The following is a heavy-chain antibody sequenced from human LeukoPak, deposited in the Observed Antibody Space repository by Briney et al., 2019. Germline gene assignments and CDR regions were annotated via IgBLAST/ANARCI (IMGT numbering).Heavy chain of an antibody. Sequence: SETLSLTCAVYGGSFSGYYWSWLRQPPGKGLEWIGEINHSGSTNYNPSLKSRVTISVDTSKNQFSLKLSSVTAADTAVYYCASSPVGVVVPAATGDYWGQGTLVTVSS. V-gene: IGHV4-34*01. J-gene: IGHJ4*02. CDR1: GGSFSGYY. D-gene: IGHD2-2*01. CDR3: ASSPVGVVVPAATGDY. CDR2: INHSGST.